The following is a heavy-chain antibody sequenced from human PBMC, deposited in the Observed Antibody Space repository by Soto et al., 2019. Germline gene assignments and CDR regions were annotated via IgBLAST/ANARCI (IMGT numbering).Heavy chain of an antibody. CDR1: GGSISSGGYY. D-gene: IGHD2-2*02. CDR2: IHYSGST. CDR3: ARFPVPAAIEYYYYYGMDV. Sequence: SETLSLTCTVSGGSISSGGYYWSWIRQHPGKGLEWIGYIHYSGSTYYNPSLKSRVTISVDTSKNQFSLKLSSVTAADTAVYYCARFPVPAAIEYYYYYGMDVWGQGTTVTVSS. V-gene: IGHV4-31*03. J-gene: IGHJ6*02.